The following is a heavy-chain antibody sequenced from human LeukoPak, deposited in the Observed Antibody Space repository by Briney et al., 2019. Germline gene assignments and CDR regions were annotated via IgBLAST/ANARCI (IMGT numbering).Heavy chain of an antibody. Sequence: SETLSLTCTVSGGSISSSSYYWGWIRQPPGKELEWIGSIYYSGSTYYNPSLKSRVTISVDTSKNQFSLKLSSVTAADTAVYYCARARYNWNDVANWGQGTMVTVSS. V-gene: IGHV4-39*07. CDR3: ARARYNWNDVAN. CDR1: GGSISSSSYY. D-gene: IGHD1-20*01. CDR2: IYYSGST. J-gene: IGHJ3*01.